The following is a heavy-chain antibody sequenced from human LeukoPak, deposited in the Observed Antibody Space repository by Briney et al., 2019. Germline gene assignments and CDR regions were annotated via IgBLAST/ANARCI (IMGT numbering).Heavy chain of an antibody. CDR3: ARVDGYYDFWSGYYPFLSYFDY. D-gene: IGHD3-3*01. V-gene: IGHV4-38-2*02. Sequence: PSETLSLTCTVSGYSISSGYYWGWIRQPPGKGLEWIGSIYHSGSTYYNPSLESRVTISVDTSKNQFSLKLSSVTAADTAVYYCARVDGYYDFWSGYYPFLSYFDYWGQGTLVTVSS. CDR2: IYHSGST. J-gene: IGHJ4*02. CDR1: GYSISSGYY.